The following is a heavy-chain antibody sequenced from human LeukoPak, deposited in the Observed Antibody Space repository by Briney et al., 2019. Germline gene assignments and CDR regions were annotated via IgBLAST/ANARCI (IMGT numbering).Heavy chain of an antibody. Sequence: PSQTLSLTCTVSGGSISSGGYYWSWIRQHPGKGLEWIGYIYYSGSTYYNLSLKSRVTISVDTSKNQFSLKLSSVTAADTAVYYCARGRSGYYFDYWGQGTLVTVSS. CDR2: IYYSGST. CDR1: GGSISSGGYY. V-gene: IGHV4-31*03. D-gene: IGHD1-26*01. CDR3: ARGRSGYYFDY. J-gene: IGHJ4*02.